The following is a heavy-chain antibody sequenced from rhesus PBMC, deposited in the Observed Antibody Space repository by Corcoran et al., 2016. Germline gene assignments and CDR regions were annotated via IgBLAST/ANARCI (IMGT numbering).Heavy chain of an antibody. CDR1: GGSISSNY. D-gene: IGHD2-27*01. Sequence: QVQLQQWGEGLVKPSETLSLTCAVYGGSISSNYWIWIGQPPGKGSEWIGLMRSGGRTNYNTYLKSRVTIEIGTYKNQFSLKRTAVTAADTAVDYWARQGVYGISDAMDVWGRGVLVTVSS. CDR2: MRSGGRT. J-gene: IGHJ5-2*02. CDR3: ARQGVYGISDAMDV. V-gene: IGHV4-160*01.